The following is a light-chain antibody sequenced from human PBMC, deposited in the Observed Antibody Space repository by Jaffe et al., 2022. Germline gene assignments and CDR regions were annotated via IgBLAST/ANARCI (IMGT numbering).Light chain of an antibody. CDR1: SSNIGAGYD. Sequence: QSVLTQPPSVSGAPGQRVTISCTGSSSNIGAGYDVHWYQHLPGTAPKLLIYGDSNRPSGVPDRFSGSKSGTSASLAITGLQAEDEADYYCQSYDSSLSVSSLSVLFGGGTKLTVL. CDR3: QSYDSSLSVSSLSVL. V-gene: IGLV1-40*01. CDR2: GDS. J-gene: IGLJ2*01.